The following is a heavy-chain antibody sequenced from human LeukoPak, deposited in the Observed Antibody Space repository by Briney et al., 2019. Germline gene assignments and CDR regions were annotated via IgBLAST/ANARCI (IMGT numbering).Heavy chain of an antibody. CDR1: GFTFTTYW. J-gene: IGHJ4*02. D-gene: IGHD3-3*02. Sequence: GESLRLSCAASGFTFTTYWMTWVRQAPGKGLEWVANIKQDGSEKYYVDSVKGRFTISRDNAKKSLYLQMNSLRAEDTAMYYCARDEHLWSGYYPNQAFDYWGQGTLVTVSS. CDR2: IKQDGSEK. CDR3: ARDEHLWSGYYPNQAFDY. V-gene: IGHV3-7*01.